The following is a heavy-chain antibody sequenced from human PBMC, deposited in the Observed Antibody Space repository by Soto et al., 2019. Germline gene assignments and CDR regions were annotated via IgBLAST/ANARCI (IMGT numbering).Heavy chain of an antibody. D-gene: IGHD6-19*01. CDR1: GGTFSSYA. V-gene: IGHV1-69*13. CDR2: IIPIFGTA. Sequence: AASVKVSCKASGGTFSSYAISWVRQASGQGLEWMGGIIPIFGTANYAQKFQGRVTITADESTSTAYMELSSLRPEDTAVYYCAREAVAGRRAYGMDVWGQGTTVTVSS. CDR3: AREAVAGRRAYGMDV. J-gene: IGHJ6*02.